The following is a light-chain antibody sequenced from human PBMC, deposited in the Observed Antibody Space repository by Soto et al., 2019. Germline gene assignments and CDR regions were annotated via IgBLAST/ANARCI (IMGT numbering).Light chain of an antibody. Sequence: DIHITQSPSSLSASVGDRVTITCRASQSISSYLNWYQQKPGKAPKLLIYKASSLESGVPSRFSGSGSGTEFTLTISSLQPDDFATYYCQQYNSYSWTFGQGTKVDIK. J-gene: IGKJ1*01. CDR1: QSISSY. CDR3: QQYNSYSWT. CDR2: KAS. V-gene: IGKV1-5*03.